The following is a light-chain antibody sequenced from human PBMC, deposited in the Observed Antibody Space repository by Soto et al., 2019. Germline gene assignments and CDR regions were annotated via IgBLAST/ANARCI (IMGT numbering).Light chain of an antibody. CDR1: QDISNY. CDR3: QQDDNLPPYT. J-gene: IGKJ2*01. CDR2: DAS. V-gene: IGKV1-33*01. Sequence: DIQMTQSPSSLSASVGDRVTITCQASQDISNYLNWYQQKPGKAPKLLIYDASNLETGVPSRFIGSGSGTDFTFTISSLQPEDIATYYCQQDDNLPPYTFGQGTKLEIK.